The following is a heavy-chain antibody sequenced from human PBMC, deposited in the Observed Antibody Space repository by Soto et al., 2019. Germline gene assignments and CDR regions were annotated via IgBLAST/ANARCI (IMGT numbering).Heavy chain of an antibody. D-gene: IGHD4-17*01. J-gene: IGHJ3*02. CDR3: ARDWSGDMTTVTTGDAFDI. CDR2: IIPIFGTA. V-gene: IGHV1-69*12. Sequence: QVQLVQSGAEVKKPGSSVKVSCKASGGTFSSYAISWVRQAPGQGLEWMGGIIPIFGTANYAQKFQGRVTITADEXXSXAXKELSSLRSEDTAVYYCARDWSGDMTTVTTGDAFDIWGQGTMVTVSS. CDR1: GGTFSSYA.